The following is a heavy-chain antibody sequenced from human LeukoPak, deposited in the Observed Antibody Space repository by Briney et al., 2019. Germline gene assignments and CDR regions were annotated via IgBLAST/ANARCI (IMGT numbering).Heavy chain of an antibody. V-gene: IGHV4-39*07. CDR2: IYYSGST. J-gene: IGHJ5*02. Sequence: SETLSLTCTVSGGSISSSSSYWGWIRQPPGKGLEWIGSIYYSGSTYYNPSLKSRVTISVDTSKNQFSLKLSSVTAADTAVYYCARDATTAPHWFDPWGQGTLVTVSS. D-gene: IGHD1-1*01. CDR3: ARDATTAPHWFDP. CDR1: GGSISSSSSY.